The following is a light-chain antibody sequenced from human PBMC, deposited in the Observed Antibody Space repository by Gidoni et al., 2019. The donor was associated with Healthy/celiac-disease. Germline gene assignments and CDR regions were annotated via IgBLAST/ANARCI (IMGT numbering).Light chain of an antibody. CDR1: SSDVGGYNY. J-gene: IGLJ2*01. CDR2: EVS. CDR3: SSYTSSSTVV. Sequence: QSALTQPASVSGSPRQSITISCTGTSSDVGGYNYASWYQQHPGKAPKLMIYEVSNRPSGVPDRFSGSKSGNTASLTISGLQAEDEADYYCSSYTSSSTVVFGGGTKLTVL. V-gene: IGLV2-14*01.